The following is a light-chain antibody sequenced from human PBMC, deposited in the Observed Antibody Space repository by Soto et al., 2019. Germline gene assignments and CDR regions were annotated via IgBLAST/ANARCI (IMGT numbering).Light chain of an antibody. V-gene: IGKV3-15*01. Sequence: EIVMTQSPATLSVSPGERATLSCRASRSVYSNLAWSQQKPGQSPRLLIYGASTRATGVPARFSGSGSGTEFTLTISSLQSEDFAVYFCQQYNNWPPLFTFGPGTKVDIK. CDR3: QQYNNWPPLFT. J-gene: IGKJ3*01. CDR2: GAS. CDR1: RSVYSN.